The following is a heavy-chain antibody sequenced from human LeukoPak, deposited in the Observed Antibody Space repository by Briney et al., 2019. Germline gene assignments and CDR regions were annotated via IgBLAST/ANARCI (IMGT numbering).Heavy chain of an antibody. J-gene: IGHJ4*02. V-gene: IGHV3-30*03. CDR2: ISYDGSNK. Sequence: GGSPRLSCAASGFTFSSYGMHGVRQAPGKGLEWVAVISYDGSNKYYADSVKGRFTISRDNSKNTLYLQMNSLRAEDTAVYYCARAPASHYYDSSGYYYGPFDYWGQGTLVTVSS. D-gene: IGHD3-22*01. CDR3: ARAPASHYYDSSGYYYGPFDY. CDR1: GFTFSSYG.